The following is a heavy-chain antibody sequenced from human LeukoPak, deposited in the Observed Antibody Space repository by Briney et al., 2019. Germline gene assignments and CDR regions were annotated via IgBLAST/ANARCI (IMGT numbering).Heavy chain of an antibody. V-gene: IGHV4-30-4*08. CDR1: GGSISSGDNY. CDR2: IYYSGRT. CDR3: ARGPCCSGGSCYPLGAFDI. Sequence: SETLSLTCTVSGGSISSGDNYWSCIRQPPGKGLEWIGYIYYSGRTYYNPSFKSRVTISVEESKNQFSLKLSSVTAADTAGYYCARGPCCSGGSCYPLGAFDIWGQGTMVTVSS. D-gene: IGHD2-15*01. J-gene: IGHJ3*02.